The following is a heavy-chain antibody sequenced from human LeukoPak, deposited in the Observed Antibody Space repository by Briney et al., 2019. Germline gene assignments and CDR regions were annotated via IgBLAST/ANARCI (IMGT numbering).Heavy chain of an antibody. CDR2: IYPGDSDT. Sequence: GESLKISCKGSGYSFTSYWIGWVRQMPGKGLEWVGIIYPGDSDTRYSPSFQGQVTISADKSISTAYLQWSSLKASDTAMHYCARHRGYYGSGSYGWFDPWGQGTLVTVSS. D-gene: IGHD3-10*01. CDR1: GYSFTSYW. CDR3: ARHRGYYGSGSYGWFDP. V-gene: IGHV5-51*01. J-gene: IGHJ5*02.